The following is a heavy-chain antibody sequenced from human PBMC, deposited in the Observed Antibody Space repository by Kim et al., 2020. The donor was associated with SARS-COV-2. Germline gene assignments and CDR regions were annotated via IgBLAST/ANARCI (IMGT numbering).Heavy chain of an antibody. J-gene: IGHJ4*01. Sequence: ASVKFSCKASGYTFTGSSIHWVRLAPGQGLEWMGRISPDSGDTNYAQKFQGRVTMTRDISISTAYMELTSLRSDDTALYYCAKDYWGSIDYWGQGTLVT. CDR2: ISPDSGDT. CDR1: GYTFTGSS. CDR3: AKDYWGSIDY. V-gene: IGHV1-2*06. D-gene: IGHD7-27*01.